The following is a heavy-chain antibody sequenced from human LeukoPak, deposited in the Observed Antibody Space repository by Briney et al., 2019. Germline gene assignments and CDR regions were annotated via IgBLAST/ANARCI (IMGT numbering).Heavy chain of an antibody. Sequence: PGGSLRLSCAASGFTFSSYAMSWVRQAPGKGLEWVSAISGSGGSTYYADSVKGRFTISRDNSKNTLYLQVNSLRAEDTAVYYCAKTWYSSGWLFDYWGQGTLVTVSS. CDR2: ISGSGGST. D-gene: IGHD6-19*01. CDR1: GFTFSSYA. J-gene: IGHJ4*02. V-gene: IGHV3-23*01. CDR3: AKTWYSSGWLFDY.